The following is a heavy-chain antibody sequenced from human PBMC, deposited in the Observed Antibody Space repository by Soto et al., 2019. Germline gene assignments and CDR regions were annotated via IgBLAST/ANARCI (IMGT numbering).Heavy chain of an antibody. CDR1: GFTFSSYS. V-gene: IGHV3-21*01. D-gene: IGHD3-22*01. Sequence: EVQLVESGGGLVKPGGSLSLSCAASGFTFSSYSMNWVRQAPGKGLEWVSSISSSSSYIYYADSVKGRFTISRDNAKNSLHLQMNSLRAEDTAVYYCARGIYYYDSSVYYSYWGQGTLVTVSS. J-gene: IGHJ4*02. CDR3: ARGIYYYDSSVYYSY. CDR2: ISSSSSYI.